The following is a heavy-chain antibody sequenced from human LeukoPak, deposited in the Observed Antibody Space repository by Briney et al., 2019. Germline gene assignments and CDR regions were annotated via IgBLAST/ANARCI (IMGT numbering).Heavy chain of an antibody. Sequence: SETLSLTCTVSGYSISSGYYWGWIRQPPGKGLEWIGSIYHSGSTYYNPSLKSRVTISVDTSKNEFSLKLSSVTAADTAVYYCARGRGYSYASGDYYFDYWGQGTKVTVSS. CDR2: IYHSGST. CDR3: ARGRGYSYASGDYYFDY. J-gene: IGHJ4*02. CDR1: GYSISSGYY. D-gene: IGHD5-18*01. V-gene: IGHV4-38-2*02.